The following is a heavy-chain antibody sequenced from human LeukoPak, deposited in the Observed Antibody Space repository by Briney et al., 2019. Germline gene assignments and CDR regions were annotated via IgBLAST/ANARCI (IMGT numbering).Heavy chain of an antibody. V-gene: IGHV4-59*12. CDR2: IYHSGST. D-gene: IGHD2-2*01. CDR1: GGSISIYY. Sequence: SETLSLTCTVSGGSISIYYWSWIRQPPGKGLEWIGYIYHSGSTYYNPSLKSRVTISVDRSKNQFSLKLSSVTAADTAVYYCARGRPAAHFDYWGQGTLVTVSS. J-gene: IGHJ4*02. CDR3: ARGRPAAHFDY.